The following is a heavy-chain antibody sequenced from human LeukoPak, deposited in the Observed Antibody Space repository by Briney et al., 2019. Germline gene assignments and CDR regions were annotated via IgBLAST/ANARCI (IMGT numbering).Heavy chain of an antibody. CDR2: IWYDGSNK. Sequence: GRSLRLSCAASGFTFSSYGMHWVRQAPGKGLEWVAVIWYDGSNKYYADSVKGRFTISRDNSKNTLYLQMNSLRAEDTAVYYCARSVYYDSSGYYWGQGTLVTVSS. CDR3: ARSVYYDSSGYY. D-gene: IGHD3-22*01. V-gene: IGHV3-33*01. J-gene: IGHJ4*02. CDR1: GFTFSSYG.